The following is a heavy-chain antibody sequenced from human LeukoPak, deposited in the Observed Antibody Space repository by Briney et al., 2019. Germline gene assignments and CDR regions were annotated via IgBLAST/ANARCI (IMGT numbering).Heavy chain of an antibody. V-gene: IGHV1-69*04. Sequence: SVKVSCKASGGTFSSYAISWVRQAPGQGLEWMGRIIPILGIANYAQKFQGRVTITADKSTSTAYMELSSLRSEDTAVYYCARAQISVAAAVDYWGQGTLVTVSS. CDR1: GGTFSSYA. D-gene: IGHD6-13*01. CDR3: ARAQISVAAAVDY. J-gene: IGHJ4*02. CDR2: IIPILGIA.